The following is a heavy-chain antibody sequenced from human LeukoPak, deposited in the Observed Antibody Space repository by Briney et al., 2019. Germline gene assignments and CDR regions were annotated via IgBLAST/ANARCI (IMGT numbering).Heavy chain of an antibody. V-gene: IGHV3-15*01. Sequence: GGSLRLSCAASGFTFSTAWMSWVRQAPGKGLEWVGRVQRTLNGVIVDYAAPVKDRFTISRDDSEATLYLQMNGLKSEDTAVYFCAADSPVSMAHSFDYWGQGLLVTVSS. CDR1: GFTFSTAW. J-gene: IGHJ4*02. CDR3: AADSPVSMAHSFDY. CDR2: VQRTLNGVIV. D-gene: IGHD2-21*01.